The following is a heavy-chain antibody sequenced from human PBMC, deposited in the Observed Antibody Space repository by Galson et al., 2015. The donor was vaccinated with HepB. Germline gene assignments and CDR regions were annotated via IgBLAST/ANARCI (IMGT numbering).Heavy chain of an antibody. CDR2: IYSGGST. V-gene: IGHV3-66*02. CDR1: GFTFSSYG. D-gene: IGHD3-22*01. CDR3: TQGAYYYDSSGYYSFDY. J-gene: IGHJ4*02. Sequence: SLRLSCAASGFTFSSYGMHWVRQAPGKGLEWVSVIYSGGSTYYADSVKGRFTISRDNSKNTLYLQMNSLRAEDTAVYYCTQGAYYYDSSGYYSFDYWGQGTLVTVSS.